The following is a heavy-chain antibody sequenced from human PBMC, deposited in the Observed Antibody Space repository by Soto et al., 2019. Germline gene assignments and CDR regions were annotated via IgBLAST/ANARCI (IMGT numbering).Heavy chain of an antibody. V-gene: IGHV3-30-3*01. J-gene: IGHJ6*02. D-gene: IGHD2-8*01. CDR3: ARVMEGDYYYYGMDV. CDR1: GFTFSSYA. Sequence: QVQLVESGGGVVQPGRSLRLSCAASGFTFSSYAMHWVRQAPGKGLEWVAVISYDGSNKYYADSVKGRFTISRDNSKNTLYLQMNSLRAEYTAVYYCARVMEGDYYYYGMDVWGQGTTVTVSS. CDR2: ISYDGSNK.